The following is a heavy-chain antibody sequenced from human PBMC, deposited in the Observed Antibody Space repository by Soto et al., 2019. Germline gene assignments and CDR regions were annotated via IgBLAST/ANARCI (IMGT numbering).Heavy chain of an antibody. D-gene: IGHD3-22*01. CDR2: INAGNSNT. Sequence: QVQLVQSGAEVKKPGASVKVSCKASGYTFTSYAMHWVRQAPGQRLEWMGWINAGNSNTKYSQKFQGRVTITRDTSASTAYMELSSLRSEDTAVYYCARSSYYYDSSGYYYIHYYYGMDVWGQGTTVTVSS. CDR1: GYTFTSYA. V-gene: IGHV1-3*01. J-gene: IGHJ6*02. CDR3: ARSSYYYDSSGYYYIHYYYGMDV.